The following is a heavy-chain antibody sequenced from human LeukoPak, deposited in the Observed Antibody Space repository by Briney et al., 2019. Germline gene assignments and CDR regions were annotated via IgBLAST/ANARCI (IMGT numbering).Heavy chain of an antibody. CDR3: ARGAAGYSGGSGGGMDV. CDR2: INPNSGGT. D-gene: IGHD6-19*01. CDR1: GYTFTGYY. J-gene: IGHJ6*04. V-gene: IGHV1-2*04. Sequence: GASVKVSCKASGYTFTGYYMHWVRQAPGQGLEWMGWINPNSGGTNYAQKFQGWVTMTRDTSISTAYMELSRLTFDDTAIYYCARGAAGYSGGSGGGMDVWGKGTTVTVSS.